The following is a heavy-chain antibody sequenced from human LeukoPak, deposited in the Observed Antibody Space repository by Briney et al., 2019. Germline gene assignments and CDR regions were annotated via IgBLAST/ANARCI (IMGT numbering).Heavy chain of an antibody. CDR3: ARGFGGATTKSFDY. CDR1: GGSISSNNW. J-gene: IGHJ4*02. CDR2: IYHSGSP. Sequence: SGTLSLTCAVSGGSISSNNWWGWVRQPPGKGLEWIGEIYHSGSPNYNPSLKSRVTISVDKSRNHFSLNLSSVTAADTAVYYCARGFGGATTKSFDYWGQGTLVTVSS. V-gene: IGHV4-4*02. D-gene: IGHD5-24*01.